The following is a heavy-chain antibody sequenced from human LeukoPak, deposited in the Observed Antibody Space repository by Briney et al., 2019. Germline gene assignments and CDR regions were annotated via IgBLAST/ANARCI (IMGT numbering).Heavy chain of an antibody. CDR1: GDSISSYY. Sequence: SETLSLTCTVSGDSISSYYWSWIRQPPGKGLEWIGYIYNSETTNYNPSLESRLTISEDTSKNQFSLMLTSVTAADTAVYYCARVVYSHYWPEGMDVWGQGTTVTVSS. CDR3: ARVVYSHYWPEGMDV. V-gene: IGHV4-59*01. J-gene: IGHJ6*02. CDR2: IYNSETT. D-gene: IGHD4-11*01.